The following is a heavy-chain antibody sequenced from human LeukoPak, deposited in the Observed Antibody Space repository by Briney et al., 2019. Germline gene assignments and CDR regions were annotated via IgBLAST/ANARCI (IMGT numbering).Heavy chain of an antibody. Sequence: GASVKVSCKVSGYTLTELSMHWVRQAPGKGLEWMGGFDPEDGETIYAQKFQGRVTMTEDTSTDTAYMELSSLRSEDTAVYYCATGVVVPAAASENYYYMYVWGKGTTVTVSS. D-gene: IGHD2-2*01. CDR3: ATGVVVPAAASENYYYMYV. CDR1: GYTLTELS. V-gene: IGHV1-24*01. CDR2: FDPEDGET. J-gene: IGHJ6*03.